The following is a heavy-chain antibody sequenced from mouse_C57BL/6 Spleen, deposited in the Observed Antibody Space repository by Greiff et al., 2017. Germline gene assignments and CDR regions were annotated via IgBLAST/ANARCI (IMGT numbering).Heavy chain of an antibody. Sequence: VQLQQSGGDLVKPGGSLKLSCAASGFTFSSYGMSWVRQTPDKRLEWVATISSGGSYTYYPDSVKGRFTISRDNAKNTLYLQMSSLKSEDTAMYYCARHEGRVYYFDYWGQGTTLTVSS. CDR3: ARHEGRVYYFDY. CDR2: ISSGGSYT. CDR1: GFTFSSYG. V-gene: IGHV5-6*01. D-gene: IGHD3-3*01. J-gene: IGHJ2*01.